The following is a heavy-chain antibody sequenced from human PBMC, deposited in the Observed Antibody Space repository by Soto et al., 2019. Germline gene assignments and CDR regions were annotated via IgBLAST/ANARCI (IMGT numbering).Heavy chain of an antibody. CDR1: GFTFSSYS. Sequence: KTGGSLRLSCAASGFTFSSYSMNWVRQAPGKGLEWVSSISSSSSYIYYADSVKGRFTISRDNAKNSLYLQMNSLRAEDTAVYYCARDWWEEPAGKETVSQFDYWGQGTLVTVSS. CDR3: ARDWWEEPAGKETVSQFDY. V-gene: IGHV3-21*01. CDR2: ISSSSSYI. J-gene: IGHJ4*02. D-gene: IGHD6-13*01.